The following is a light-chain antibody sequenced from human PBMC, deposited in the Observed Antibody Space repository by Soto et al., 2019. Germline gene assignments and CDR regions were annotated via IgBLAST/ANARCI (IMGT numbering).Light chain of an antibody. Sequence: DIVMTQSPESLAVSLGERATINCKSSQSVSTNNKNYLTWYQMKPGQPPKLLIYWASTRESEVPDRFSGSGSGTDFSLTISSLQAEDVAVYYCQQYYSPPVTFGGGTKVEIK. CDR1: QSVSTNNKNY. J-gene: IGKJ4*01. CDR2: WAS. V-gene: IGKV4-1*01. CDR3: QQYYSPPVT.